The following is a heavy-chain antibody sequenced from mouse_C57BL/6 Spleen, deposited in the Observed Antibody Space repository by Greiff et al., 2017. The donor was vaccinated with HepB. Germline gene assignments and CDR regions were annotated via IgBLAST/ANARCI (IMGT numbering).Heavy chain of an antibody. J-gene: IGHJ4*01. V-gene: IGHV1-59*01. CDR1: GYTFTSYW. CDR2: IDPSDSYT. Sequence: VQLQQPGAELVRPGTSVKLSCKASGYTFTSYWMHWVKQRPGQGLEWIGVIDPSDSYTNYNQKFKGKATLTVDTSSSTAYMQLSSLTSEDSAVYYCAREKDYAMDYWGQGTSVTVSS. CDR3: AREKDYAMDY.